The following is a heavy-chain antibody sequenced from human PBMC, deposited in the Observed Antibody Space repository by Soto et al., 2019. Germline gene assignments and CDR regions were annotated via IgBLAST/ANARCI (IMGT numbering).Heavy chain of an antibody. D-gene: IGHD4-17*01. Sequence: VKGDRKSAGYGLSVDGGSWGRQNNEQGLEWMGWISAYNGNTNYAQKLQGRVTMTTDTSTSTAYMELRSLRSDDTAVYFCARDQADDNGDSGGFDIWGQATMVTVSS. CDR1: GYGLSVDG. CDR3: ARDQADDNGDSGGFDI. J-gene: IGHJ3*02. V-gene: IGHV1-18*01. CDR2: ISAYNGNT.